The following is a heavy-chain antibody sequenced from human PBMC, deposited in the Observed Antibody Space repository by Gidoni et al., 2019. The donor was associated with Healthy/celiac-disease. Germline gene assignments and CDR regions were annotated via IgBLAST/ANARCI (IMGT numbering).Heavy chain of an antibody. CDR2: IYYSGST. Sequence: QLQLQESGPGLVKPSETLSLTCTVSGGSISSSSYYWGWIRQPPGKGLEWIGSIYYSGSTYYNPSLKSRVTISVDTSKNQFSLKLSSVTAADTAVYYCARHRGRDGGAGWFDPWGQGTLVTVSS. J-gene: IGHJ5*02. CDR3: ARHRGRDGGAGWFDP. CDR1: GGSISSSSYY. V-gene: IGHV4-39*01. D-gene: IGHD3-10*01.